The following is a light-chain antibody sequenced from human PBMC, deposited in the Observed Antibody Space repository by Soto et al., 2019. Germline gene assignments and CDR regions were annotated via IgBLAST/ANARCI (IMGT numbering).Light chain of an antibody. CDR3: QRYNNWPLT. CDR1: QGTGST. J-gene: IGKJ4*01. V-gene: IGKV3-15*01. CDR2: GAS. Sequence: EIVMTQSPATLSVSPGERATLSCRASQGTGSTLAWYQQKPGQTPRLLIYGASTRATGVPARFSGSGSGTEFTLTINSLQSEDFAVYYCQRYNNWPLTFGGGTKVDIK.